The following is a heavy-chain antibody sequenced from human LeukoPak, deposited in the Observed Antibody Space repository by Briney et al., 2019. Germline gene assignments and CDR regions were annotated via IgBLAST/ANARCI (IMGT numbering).Heavy chain of an antibody. Sequence: GGSLRLSCAASGFTFSTSAMSWVRQAPGKGLEWVLTISGSGGSIYYADSVKGRFTISRDNSKNTMYLQMNSLRAEDTAIYYCAKSRDGYYAYFEYWGQGALVTVSS. CDR1: GFTFSTSA. V-gene: IGHV3-23*01. CDR2: ISGSGGSI. CDR3: AKSRDGYYAYFEY. D-gene: IGHD5-24*01. J-gene: IGHJ4*02.